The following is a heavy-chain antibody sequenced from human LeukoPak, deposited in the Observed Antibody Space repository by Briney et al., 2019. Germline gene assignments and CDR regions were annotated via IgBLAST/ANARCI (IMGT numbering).Heavy chain of an antibody. CDR2: IYYSGST. D-gene: IGHD3-22*01. CDR3: ARDNSSGYVFDY. Sequence: PSETLSLTCTVSGGSISSGGYYWSWIRQHPGKGPEWIGYIYYSGSTYYNPSLKSRVTISVDTSKNQFSLKLSSVTAADTAVYYCARDNSSGYVFDYWGQGTLVTVSS. V-gene: IGHV4-31*03. CDR1: GGSISSGGYY. J-gene: IGHJ4*02.